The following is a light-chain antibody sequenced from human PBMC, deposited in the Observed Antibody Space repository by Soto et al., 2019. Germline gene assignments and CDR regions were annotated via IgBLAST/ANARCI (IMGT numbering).Light chain of an antibody. CDR1: SSDVGGYNY. Sequence: QSVLTQPLSVSGSPGQSFTISCTGTSSDVGGYNYVSWYQQHPGKAPKLMIYDVRKRPSGVPDRFSGSKSGNTASLTISGLQAEDEADSYCCSYAASVVFGGGTKLTVL. CDR2: DVR. J-gene: IGLJ2*01. CDR3: CSYAASVV. V-gene: IGLV2-11*01.